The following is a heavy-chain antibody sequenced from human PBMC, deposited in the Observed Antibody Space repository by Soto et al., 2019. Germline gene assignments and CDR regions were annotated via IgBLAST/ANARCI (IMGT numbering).Heavy chain of an antibody. CDR1: GFTFSTYS. CDR3: ARDRERNDGICLDY. D-gene: IGHD1-1*01. J-gene: IGHJ4*02. V-gene: IGHV3-48*02. CDR2: IRSSSTTI. Sequence: GGSLRLSCAASGFTFSTYSMNWVRQAPGKGLEWVSYIRSSSTTIYYADSVKGRFTISRDNAKNSLYLQMNSLRDEDTAVYYCARDRERNDGICLDYWGQGTLVTVSS.